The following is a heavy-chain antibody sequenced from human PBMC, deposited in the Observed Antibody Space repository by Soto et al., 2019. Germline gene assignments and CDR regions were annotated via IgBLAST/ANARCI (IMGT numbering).Heavy chain of an antibody. CDR2: IIPIFGTA. J-gene: IGHJ6*02. D-gene: IGHD5-18*01. V-gene: IGHV1-69*13. CDR3: ARVKPRIQIWLRSGLDGMDV. CDR1: GGTFSSYA. Sequence: GASVKVSCKASGGTFSSYAISWVRQAPGQGLEWMGGIIPIFGTANYAQKFQGRVTITADESTSTAYMELSSLRSEDTAVYYCARVKPRIQIWLRSGLDGMDVWGQGTTVTVSS.